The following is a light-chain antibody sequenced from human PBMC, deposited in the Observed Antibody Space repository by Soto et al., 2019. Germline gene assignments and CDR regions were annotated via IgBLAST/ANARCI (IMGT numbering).Light chain of an antibody. CDR3: QQYDNLPLT. V-gene: IGKV1-33*01. CDR2: DAS. CDR1: QDISNY. Sequence: DIQMTQSPSSLSASVGDRVTITCQASQDISNYLNWYQQKPGKAPKLLIYDASNLETGEPSRFSGSESGKDFTFTISSLQPEDIATYYCQQYDNLPLTCGGGTKVEIK. J-gene: IGKJ4*02.